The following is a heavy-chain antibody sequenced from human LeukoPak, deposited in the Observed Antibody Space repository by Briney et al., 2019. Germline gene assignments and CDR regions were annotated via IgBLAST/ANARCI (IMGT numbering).Heavy chain of an antibody. J-gene: IGHJ4*02. V-gene: IGHV3-30*18. D-gene: IGHD3-10*01. Sequence: GRSLRLSCAASGFTFSSYGMHWVRQAPGKGLEWVAVISYDGSNKYYADSVKGRFTISRDNSKNTLYLQMNSLRAEDTAVYYCAKEEVDYYGSNYFDYWGQGTLVTVSS. CDR1: GFTFSSYG. CDR2: ISYDGSNK. CDR3: AKEEVDYYGSNYFDY.